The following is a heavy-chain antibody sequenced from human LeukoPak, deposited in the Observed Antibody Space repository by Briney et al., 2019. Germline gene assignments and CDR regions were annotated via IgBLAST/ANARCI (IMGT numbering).Heavy chain of an antibody. V-gene: IGHV1-2*02. CDR3: AGYTNNWYLGGY. CDR1: GYTFTYYY. J-gene: IGHJ4*02. CDR2: INPNSGGT. D-gene: IGHD6-13*01. Sequence: ASVEVSCKVSGYTFTYYYIHWVRQAPGQGLEWMGWINPNSGGTNYAQKFQGRVTMTRGTSINTAYMELNRLTSDDTALYYCAGYTNNWYLGGYWGQGTLVAVSS.